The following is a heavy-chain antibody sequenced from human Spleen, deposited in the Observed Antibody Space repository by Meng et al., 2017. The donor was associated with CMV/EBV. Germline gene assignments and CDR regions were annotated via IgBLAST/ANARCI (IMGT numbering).Heavy chain of an antibody. CDR2: IYHSGST. D-gene: IGHD6-13*01. CDR1: GGSINSSNW. CDR3: AKRRIAAAGTLADDY. J-gene: IGHJ4*02. V-gene: IGHV4-4*02. Sequence: SGGSINSSNWWSWVRQPPGKGLEWIGEIYHSGSTNYNPSLKSRVTISVDKSKNQFSLKLSSVTAADTAVYYCAKRRIAAAGTLADDYWGQGTLVTVSS.